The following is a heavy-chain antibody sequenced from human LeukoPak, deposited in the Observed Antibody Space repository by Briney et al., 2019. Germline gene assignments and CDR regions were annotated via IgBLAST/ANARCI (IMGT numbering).Heavy chain of an antibody. D-gene: IGHD2-2*01. V-gene: IGHV3-23*01. CDR3: AKATSGCSSTSCLAVFDY. J-gene: IGHJ4*02. CDR2: ISGSGGST. Sequence: GGSLRLSCAASGFTFSSYAMSWVRQAPGKGLEWVSAISGSGGSTYYADSVKGRFTISRDNSKNTLYLQMNSLRAEDTAVYYCAKATSGCSSTSCLAVFDYWGQGTLVTVSS. CDR1: GFTFSSYA.